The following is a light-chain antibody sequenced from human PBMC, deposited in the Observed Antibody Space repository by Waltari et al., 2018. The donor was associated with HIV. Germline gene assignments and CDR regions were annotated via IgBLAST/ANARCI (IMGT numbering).Light chain of an antibody. CDR2: GNT. CDR3: SSFATSDTLL. J-gene: IGLJ2*01. Sequence: QSALTQPASVSGSPGQSITLSCTVPSDDIGLYNFVSWYQKHPDKAPQLIIYGNTNRPSGVSYRFSGSKSDNTASLTISGLQAEDEADYYCSSFATSDTLLFGGGTKLTVL. V-gene: IGLV2-14*01. CDR1: SDDIGLYNF.